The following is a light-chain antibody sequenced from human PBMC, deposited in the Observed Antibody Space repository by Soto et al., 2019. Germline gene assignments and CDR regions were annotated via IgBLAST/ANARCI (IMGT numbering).Light chain of an antibody. CDR1: SGHSSYA. V-gene: IGLV4-69*01. CDR2: LNSDGSH. J-gene: IGLJ3*02. CDR3: QTWASGIWV. Sequence: QLVLTQSPSAPASLGASVRLTCTLSSGHSSYAIAWHQQQPEKGPRYLMKLNSDGSHTKGDGIPDRFSGSSSGAERYLTISSLQSEDEADYYCQTWASGIWVFGGGTKLTVL.